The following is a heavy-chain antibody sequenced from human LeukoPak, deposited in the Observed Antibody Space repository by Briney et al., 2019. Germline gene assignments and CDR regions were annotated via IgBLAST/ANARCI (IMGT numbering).Heavy chain of an antibody. CDR2: VFPGDSDT. D-gene: IGHD3-22*01. Sequence: LGESLKISCQASGYTFGNHWVGWVRQIPGKGLEWMGIVFPGDSDTRYSPSFQGQVTISADKSISTAYLRWSSLKASDSAMYYCASSVYYYDSRDFDYWGQGTLVTVSS. CDR1: GYTFGNHW. CDR3: ASSVYYYDSRDFDY. J-gene: IGHJ4*02. V-gene: IGHV5-51*01.